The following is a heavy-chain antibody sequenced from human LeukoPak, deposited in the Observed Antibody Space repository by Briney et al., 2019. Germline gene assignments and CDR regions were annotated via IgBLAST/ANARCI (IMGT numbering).Heavy chain of an antibody. CDR2: ICSNDNNT. CDR3: ARDPSGSTWGLDV. V-gene: IGHV3-23*01. CDR1: GFTFSSYA. Sequence: GGSLRLSCAASGFTFSSYAMNWVRQAPGKGLEWVSAICSNDNNTYYANSVKGRFTISRDNFENTLSLQMNSLRAEDTAVYYCARDPSGSTWGLDVWGQGTTVTVSS. J-gene: IGHJ6*02. D-gene: IGHD1-26*01.